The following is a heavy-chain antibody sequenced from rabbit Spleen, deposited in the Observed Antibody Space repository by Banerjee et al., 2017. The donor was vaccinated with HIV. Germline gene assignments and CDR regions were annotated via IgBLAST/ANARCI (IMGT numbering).Heavy chain of an antibody. D-gene: IGHD8-1*01. CDR2: IYAGSSSST. V-gene: IGHV1S40*01. CDR3: ARDAGTSFSTYGLDL. Sequence: QSLEESGGGLVKSGASLTLTCKASGFSFSSVYDMCWVRQAPGKGLEWIACIYAGSSSSTYSATWAKGRFTLSKTSSTTVTLQMTSLTAADTATYFCARDAGTSFSTYGLDLWGPGTLVTVS. CDR1: GFSFSSVYD. J-gene: IGHJ6*01.